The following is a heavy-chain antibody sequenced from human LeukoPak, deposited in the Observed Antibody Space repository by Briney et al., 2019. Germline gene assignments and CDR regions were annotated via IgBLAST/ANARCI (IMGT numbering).Heavy chain of an antibody. Sequence: SGTLSLTCTVSGDSSSNSIYYWGWIRQPPGKGLEWIGSIDYSGSTYYNPSLKSRATISIDTSTNQFSLKLSSLTAADTAVYYCARGPGAITNEAFDVWGQGTMVTVSS. V-gene: IGHV4-39*07. D-gene: IGHD5-12*01. CDR2: IDYSGST. CDR1: GDSSSNSIYY. CDR3: ARGPGAITNEAFDV. J-gene: IGHJ3*01.